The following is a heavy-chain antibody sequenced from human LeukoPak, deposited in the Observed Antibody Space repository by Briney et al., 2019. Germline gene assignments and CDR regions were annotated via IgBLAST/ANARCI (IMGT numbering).Heavy chain of an antibody. J-gene: IGHJ4*02. CDR1: GFTFSNYA. Sequence: GGSLRLSCAASGFTFSNYAMSWVRQAPGKGLEWVSAISGSGGSTYYADSVKGRFTISRDNSKNTLYLQMNSLRAEDTAVYYCAKLSSGYYFYFDYWGQGTLVTVSS. V-gene: IGHV3-23*01. CDR2: ISGSGGST. D-gene: IGHD3-22*01. CDR3: AKLSSGYYFYFDY.